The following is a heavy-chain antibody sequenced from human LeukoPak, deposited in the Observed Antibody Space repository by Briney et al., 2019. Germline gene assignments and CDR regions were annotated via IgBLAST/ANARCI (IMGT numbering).Heavy chain of an antibody. Sequence: GGSLRLSCAASGFTVSVNYMSWVRQAPGKGLEWVSVIYRGGGTYYADSVKGRFTISRDNSKNTVSLQMNSLRAEDTAVYYCARAALEYGSGFDHWGQGTLVTVSS. J-gene: IGHJ4*02. V-gene: IGHV3-53*01. CDR1: GFTVSVNY. CDR3: ARAALEYGSGFDH. CDR2: IYRGGGT. D-gene: IGHD3-10*01.